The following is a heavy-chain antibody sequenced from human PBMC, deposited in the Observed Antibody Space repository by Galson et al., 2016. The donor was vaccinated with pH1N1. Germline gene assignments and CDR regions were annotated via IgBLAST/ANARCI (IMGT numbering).Heavy chain of an antibody. CDR2: IYPRDSDT. J-gene: IGHJ4*02. Sequence: QSGAEVKKSGESLKISCEASGYTFTDYWIGWVRQTPGTGLEWIGIIYPRDSDTRYRPSFQGHVTFSADESISSAYLQWSSRKASDSGIYYCAREDPSGSYSHWGQGTLVTVSS. CDR3: AREDPSGSYSH. V-gene: IGHV5-51*01. CDR1: GYTFTDYW. D-gene: IGHD3-22*01.